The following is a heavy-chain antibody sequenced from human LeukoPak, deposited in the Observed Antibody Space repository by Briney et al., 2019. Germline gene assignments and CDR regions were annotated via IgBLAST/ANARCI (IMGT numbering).Heavy chain of an antibody. CDR1: GFTFSSYS. CDR2: ISSSSSTI. V-gene: IGHV3-48*01. CDR3: ARDRVNWNYGPDYYYYGMDV. D-gene: IGHD1-7*01. J-gene: IGHJ6*02. Sequence: GGSLRLSCAASGFTFSSYSMNWVRQAPGKGLEWVSYISSSSSTIYYADSVKGRFTISRDNAKNSLYLQMNSLRAEDTAVYYCARDRVNWNYGPDYYYYGMDVWGQGTTVTVSS.